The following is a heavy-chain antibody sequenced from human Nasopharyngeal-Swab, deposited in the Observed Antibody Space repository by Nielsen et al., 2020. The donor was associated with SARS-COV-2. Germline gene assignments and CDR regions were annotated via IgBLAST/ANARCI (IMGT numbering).Heavy chain of an antibody. CDR2: IHGDGRNT. CDR1: GFTFRTYW. J-gene: IGHJ4*02. Sequence: GESLKISCAASGFTFRTYWMHWVHQAPGKGLEWISGIHGDGRNTNYADSVKGRFTISRDNAKSTLYLQMNSLRVEDTAVYYCVRDNYGVDYWGQGTLVTVSS. CDR3: VRDNYGVDY. V-gene: IGHV3-74*01. D-gene: IGHD3-10*01.